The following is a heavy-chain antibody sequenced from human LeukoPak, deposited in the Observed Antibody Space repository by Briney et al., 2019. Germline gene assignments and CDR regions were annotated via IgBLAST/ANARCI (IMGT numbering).Heavy chain of an antibody. J-gene: IGHJ4*02. Sequence: GASVKVSCKASGYTFTSYGISWVRQAPGQGLEWMGWISAYNGNTNYAQKLQGRVTMTTDTSTSTAYMELRSLRSDDTAVYYCAREGLGRRFGEQYDYWGQGTLVTVSS. CDR2: ISAYNGNT. V-gene: IGHV1-18*01. D-gene: IGHD3-10*01. CDR3: AREGLGRRFGEQYDY. CDR1: GYTFTSYG.